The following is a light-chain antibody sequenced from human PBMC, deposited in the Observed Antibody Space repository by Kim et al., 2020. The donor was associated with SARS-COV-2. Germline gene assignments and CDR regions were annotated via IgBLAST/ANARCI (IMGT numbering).Light chain of an antibody. J-gene: IGKJ1*01. CDR3: QQYSSSPAT. V-gene: IGKV3-20*01. CDR1: QSVSSSY. Sequence: PEDRATLACRASQSVSSSYLAWYQQKPGQAPRLLIYGASSRATGIPDRFSGSGSGTDFTLTITRLEPEDFAVYYCQQYSSSPATFGQGTKVDIK. CDR2: GAS.